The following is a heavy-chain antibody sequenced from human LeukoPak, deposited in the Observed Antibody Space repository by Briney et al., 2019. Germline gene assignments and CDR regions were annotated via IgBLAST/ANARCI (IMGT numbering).Heavy chain of an antibody. D-gene: IGHD2-15*01. J-gene: IGHJ3*02. Sequence: GGSLRLSCAASGFTFSSYGMHWVRQAPGKGLEWVAFIRYDGSNKYYADSVKGRFTISRDNSKNTLYLQMNSLRAEDTAVYYCAKYCSGGSCYGRTDAFDIWGQGTMVTVSS. CDR1: GFTFSSYG. CDR3: AKYCSGGSCYGRTDAFDI. CDR2: IRYDGSNK. V-gene: IGHV3-30*02.